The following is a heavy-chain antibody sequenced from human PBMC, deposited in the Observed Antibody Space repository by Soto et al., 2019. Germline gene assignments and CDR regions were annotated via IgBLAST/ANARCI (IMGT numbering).Heavy chain of an antibody. CDR3: ARDLNLGLAAG. D-gene: IGHD6-13*01. J-gene: IGHJ4*02. Sequence: QVQLVQSGAEVKKPGASVKVSCKASGYTFTSYSISWVRQAPGQGLEWMGWINPYNGNIKYAQKLQGRVTMTTDTSTSTAYMELRSLRSADTAVYYCARDLNLGLAAGWGQGSLVTVSS. CDR2: INPYNGNI. V-gene: IGHV1-18*01. CDR1: GYTFTSYS.